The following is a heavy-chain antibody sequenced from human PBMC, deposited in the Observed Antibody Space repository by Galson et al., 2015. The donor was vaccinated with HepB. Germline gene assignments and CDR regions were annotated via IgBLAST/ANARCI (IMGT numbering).Heavy chain of an antibody. Sequence: QSGAEVKKAGESLKISCKGSGYSFTNYWIAWVRQMPGKGLEWMGIIYPGDSNTMGIIYPGGSNIIYSPSFQGRVTISADKSITTAYLQWGTLQAADSAIYYCTRGGWGSGGPLDYWGQVTLVAVSS. D-gene: IGHD7-27*01. CDR3: TRGGWGSGGPLDY. CDR2: IYPGDSNTMGIIYPGGSNI. V-gene: IGHV5-51*01. J-gene: IGHJ4*02. CDR1: GYSFTNYW.